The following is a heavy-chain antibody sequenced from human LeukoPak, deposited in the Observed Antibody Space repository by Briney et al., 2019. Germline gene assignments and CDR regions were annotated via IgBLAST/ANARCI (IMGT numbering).Heavy chain of an antibody. V-gene: IGHV3-30*04. D-gene: IGHD2-21*02. CDR1: GFTFSSSA. CDR3: ARYLFCGGDCYSGY. Sequence: GGSLRLSCAASGFTFSSSAMYWVRQAPGKGLEWVAVISYDGSNKYYADSVKGRFTISRDNSKNTLYLQMNSLRAEDTAVYYCARYLFCGGDCYSGYWGQGTLVTVSS. J-gene: IGHJ4*02. CDR2: ISYDGSNK.